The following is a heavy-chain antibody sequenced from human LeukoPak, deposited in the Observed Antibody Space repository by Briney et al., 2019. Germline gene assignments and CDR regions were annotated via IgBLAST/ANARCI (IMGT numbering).Heavy chain of an antibody. Sequence: AGSLRLSCAASGFTLSDHYMSWIRQAPGKGLEWLSYISSGGSTIFYADSVKGRFTISRDNAKNSLYLRMNSLRAEDTAVYYCARDASSSWVTPDYWGQGTLVTVSS. V-gene: IGHV3-11*01. CDR2: ISSGGSTI. D-gene: IGHD6-13*01. CDR3: ARDASSSWVTPDY. CDR1: GFTLSDHY. J-gene: IGHJ4*02.